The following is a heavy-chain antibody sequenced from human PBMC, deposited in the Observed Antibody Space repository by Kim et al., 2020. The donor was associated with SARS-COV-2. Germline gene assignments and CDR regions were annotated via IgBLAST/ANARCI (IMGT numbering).Heavy chain of an antibody. V-gene: IGHV4-34*01. Sequence: SETLSLTCAVYGGSFSGYYWSWIRQPPGKGLEWIGEINHSGSTNYNPSLKSRVTISVDTSKNQFSLKLSSVTAADTAVYYCARGPSSSSWDNWFDPWGQG. D-gene: IGHD6-13*01. J-gene: IGHJ5*02. CDR2: INHSGST. CDR1: GGSFSGYY. CDR3: ARGPSSSSWDNWFDP.